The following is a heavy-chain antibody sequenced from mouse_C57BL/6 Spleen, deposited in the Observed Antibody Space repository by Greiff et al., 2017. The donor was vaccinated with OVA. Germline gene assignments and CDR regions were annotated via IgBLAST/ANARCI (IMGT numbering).Heavy chain of an antibody. CDR2: INPNNGGT. CDR3: ARARDGFRYCDV. Sequence: VQLQQSGPELVKPGASVKISCKASGYTFTDYYMNWVKQSHGKSLEWIGDINPNNGGTSYNQKFKGKATLTVDKSSSTAYMELRSLTSEDSAVYYCARARDGFRYCDVWGTGTTVTVSS. D-gene: IGHD2-3*01. CDR1: GYTFTDYY. V-gene: IGHV1-26*01. J-gene: IGHJ1*03.